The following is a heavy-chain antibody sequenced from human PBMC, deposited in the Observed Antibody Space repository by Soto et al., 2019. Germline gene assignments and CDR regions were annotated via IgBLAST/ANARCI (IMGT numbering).Heavy chain of an antibody. D-gene: IGHD6-19*01. Sequence: GGSMRLSCAASGFTFSSYAMSWVRQAPGKGLEWVSAISGSGGSTYYADSVKGRFTISRDNSKNTLYLQMNSLRAEDTAVYYCAKEGSRSSGWQRKFDYWGQGTLVTVSS. V-gene: IGHV3-23*01. J-gene: IGHJ4*02. CDR3: AKEGSRSSGWQRKFDY. CDR2: ISGSGGST. CDR1: GFTFSSYA.